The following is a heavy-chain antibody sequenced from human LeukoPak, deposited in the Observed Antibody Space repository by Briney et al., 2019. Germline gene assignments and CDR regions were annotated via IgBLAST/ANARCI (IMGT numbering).Heavy chain of an antibody. Sequence: SETLSLTCTVSGGSISSSSYYWGWIRQPPGKGLEWIGSIYYSGSTYYNPSLKSRVTISVDTSKNQFSLKLSPVTAADTAVYYCARVHSSSWYAFWDYWGQGTLVTVSS. J-gene: IGHJ4*02. CDR2: IYYSGST. V-gene: IGHV4-39*01. D-gene: IGHD6-13*01. CDR3: ARVHSSSWYAFWDY. CDR1: GGSISSSSYY.